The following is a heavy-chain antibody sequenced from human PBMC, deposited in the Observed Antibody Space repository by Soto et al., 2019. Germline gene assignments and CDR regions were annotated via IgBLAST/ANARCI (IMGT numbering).Heavy chain of an antibody. J-gene: IGHJ3*02. Sequence: ASVKVSCKASGYTFTGYYMHWVRQAPGQGLEWMGWINPNSGGTNYAQKFQGRVTMTRDTSISTAYMELSRLRSDDTAVYYCAREGRMIVGERDAFDIWGQGTMVTVS. CDR1: GYTFTGYY. CDR3: AREGRMIVGERDAFDI. D-gene: IGHD3-22*01. V-gene: IGHV1-2*02. CDR2: INPNSGGT.